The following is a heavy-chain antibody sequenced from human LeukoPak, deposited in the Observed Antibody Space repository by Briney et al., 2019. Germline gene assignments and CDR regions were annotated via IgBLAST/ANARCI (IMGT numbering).Heavy chain of an antibody. CDR1: GFTVRSNS. V-gene: IGHV3-53*01. CDR2: IYSDNT. J-gene: IGHJ4*02. CDR3: ARRAGAYSHPYDY. Sequence: GGSLRLSCTVSGFTVRSNSMSWVRQAPGKGLEWVSFIYSDNTHYSDSVKGRFTISRDNSKNTLYLQMNSRRAEDTAVYYCARRAGAYSHPYDYWGQGTLVTVSS. D-gene: IGHD4/OR15-4a*01.